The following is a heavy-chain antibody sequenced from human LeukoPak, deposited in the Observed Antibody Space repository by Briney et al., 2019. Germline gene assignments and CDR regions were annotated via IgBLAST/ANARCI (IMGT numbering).Heavy chain of an antibody. D-gene: IGHD2-2*01. CDR1: GFTFDDYA. CDR3: AMSVVPAASAFDI. J-gene: IGHJ3*02. V-gene: IGHV3-9*01. Sequence: PGGSLRLSCAASGFTFDDYAMHWVRQAPGKGLEWVSGISWNSGSIGYADSVKGRFTISRDNAKNSLYLQMNSLRAEDTAVYYCAMSVVPAASAFDIWGQGTMVTVSS. CDR2: ISWNSGSI.